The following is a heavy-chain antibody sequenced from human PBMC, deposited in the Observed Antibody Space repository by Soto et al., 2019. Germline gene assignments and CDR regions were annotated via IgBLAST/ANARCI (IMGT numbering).Heavy chain of an antibody. Sequence: PSETLSLTCAVSGGSISSNNWWCWVRQPPGKVLEWIGVIYHGGSTNYNPSLKSRVTISVDKSKNQFSLKLSSVTAADTAVYYCARGLSIFGVVEAILNWFDPWGQGTLVTVPS. CDR3: ARGLSIFGVVEAILNWFDP. J-gene: IGHJ5*02. CDR1: GGSISSNNW. CDR2: IYHGGST. V-gene: IGHV4-4*02. D-gene: IGHD3-3*01.